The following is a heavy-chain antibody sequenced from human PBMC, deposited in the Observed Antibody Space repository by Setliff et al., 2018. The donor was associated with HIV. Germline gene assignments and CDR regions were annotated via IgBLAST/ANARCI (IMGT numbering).Heavy chain of an antibody. J-gene: IGHJ4*02. Sequence: SETLSLTCTVTGGSISSGGFYWTWIRQHPGKGLEWIGYIYYSGSTYYNPSLKSRLTISVDTSKNQFSLKLSSVTAADTAVYYCARLIHTGLLYFDYWGLGMLVTVSS. CDR2: IYYSGST. D-gene: IGHD2-8*02. V-gene: IGHV4-31*03. CDR1: GGSISSGGFY. CDR3: ARLIHTGLLYFDY.